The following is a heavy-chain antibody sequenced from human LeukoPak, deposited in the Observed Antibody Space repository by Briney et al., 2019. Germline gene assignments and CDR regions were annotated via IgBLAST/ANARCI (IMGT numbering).Heavy chain of an antibody. J-gene: IGHJ2*01. CDR3: ARAPSWGYYYFDL. CDR1: GDSVSSNSAA. CDR2: TYYRSKWYN. V-gene: IGHV6-1*01. Sequence: SQTLSLTCAISGDSVSSNSAAWNWIRQSPSRGLEWLGRTYYRSKWYNDYAVSLKGRVTINPDTSKNQFSLQLNSVTPEDTAVYYCARAPSWGYYYFDLWGRGTLVTVSS. D-gene: IGHD2-2*01.